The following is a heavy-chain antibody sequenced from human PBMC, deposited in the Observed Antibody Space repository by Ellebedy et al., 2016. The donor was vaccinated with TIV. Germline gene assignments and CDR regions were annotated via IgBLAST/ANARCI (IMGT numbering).Heavy chain of an antibody. V-gene: IGHV1-69*13. Sequence: AASVKVSCKASGGSFSDRSINWVRQAPGQGLEWMGLIVPFSGTTSYAQRFQGRVTITADGSTSTGDMELSSLTSEDTAVYFCARDVEGRIFPTYFDLWGHGTLVTVSS. CDR2: IVPFSGTT. CDR3: ARDVEGRIFPTYFDL. D-gene: IGHD3-3*01. J-gene: IGHJ5*02. CDR1: GGSFSDRS.